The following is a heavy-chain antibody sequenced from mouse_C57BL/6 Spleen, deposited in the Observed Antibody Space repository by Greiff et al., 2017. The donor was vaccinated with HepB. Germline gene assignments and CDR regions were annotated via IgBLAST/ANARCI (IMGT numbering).Heavy chain of an antibody. Sequence: EVKLQESGGGLVKPGGSLKLSCAASGFTFSSYTMSWVRQTPEKRLEWVATISGGGGNTYYPDSVKGRFTISRDNAKNTLYLQMSSLRSEDTALYYCARGDYYGNPFAYWGQGTLVTVSA. J-gene: IGHJ3*01. D-gene: IGHD2-1*01. CDR2: ISGGGGNT. CDR1: GFTFSSYT. CDR3: ARGDYYGNPFAY. V-gene: IGHV5-9*01.